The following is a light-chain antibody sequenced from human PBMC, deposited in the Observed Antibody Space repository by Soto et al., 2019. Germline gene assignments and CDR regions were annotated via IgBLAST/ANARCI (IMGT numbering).Light chain of an antibody. Sequence: QSALTQPASVSGSPGQSITISCTGTSSDVGAYNYVSWYQHHPGKAPKLMIYEVSNRPSGVSNRFSGSKSGNTASLTISGLQAEDEADYYCASFTTSTTLVFGGGTQLTVL. CDR1: SSDVGAYNY. V-gene: IGLV2-14*01. J-gene: IGLJ3*02. CDR3: ASFTTSTTLV. CDR2: EVS.